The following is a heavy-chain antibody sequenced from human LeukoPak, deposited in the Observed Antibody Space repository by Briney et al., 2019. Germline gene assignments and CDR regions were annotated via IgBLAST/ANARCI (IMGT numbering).Heavy chain of an antibody. CDR3: ARGRGFFVVVVAAPYGWFDP. J-gene: IGHJ5*02. CDR2: INHSGST. D-gene: IGHD2-15*01. Sequence: SETLSLTCAVSGYSISSGYYWGWIRQPPGKGLEWIGEINHSGSTNYNPSLKSRVTISVDTSKNQFSLKLSSVTAADTAVYYCARGRGFFVVVVAAPYGWFDPWGQGTLVTVSS. CDR1: GYSISSGYY. V-gene: IGHV4-38-2*01.